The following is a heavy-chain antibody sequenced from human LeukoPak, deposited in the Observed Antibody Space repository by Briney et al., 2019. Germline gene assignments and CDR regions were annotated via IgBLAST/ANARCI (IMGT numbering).Heavy chain of an antibody. CDR3: ARLSPGWELLGYYYYYGMDV. Sequence: ASVKVSCKASGYTITSYDINWVRQATGQGLEWMGWMNPNSGNTGYAQKFQGRVTMTRNTSISTAYMELSSLRSEDTAVYYCARLSPGWELLGYYYYYGMDVWGQGTTVTVSS. J-gene: IGHJ6*02. V-gene: IGHV1-8*01. D-gene: IGHD1-26*01. CDR1: GYTITSYD. CDR2: MNPNSGNT.